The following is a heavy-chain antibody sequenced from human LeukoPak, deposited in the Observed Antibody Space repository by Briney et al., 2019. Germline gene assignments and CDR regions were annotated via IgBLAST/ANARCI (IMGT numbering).Heavy chain of an antibody. CDR1: GGSISSYY. CDR3: ARDYYYDSSGSYSIFDY. J-gene: IGHJ4*02. V-gene: IGHV4-59*01. Sequence: SETLSLTCTVSGGSISSYYWSWIRQPPGKGLEWIGYMYYSGSTNYNPSLKSRVTISVDTSKNQFSLKLSSVTAADTAVYYCARDYYYDSSGSYSIFDYWGQGTLVTVSS. D-gene: IGHD3-22*01. CDR2: MYYSGST.